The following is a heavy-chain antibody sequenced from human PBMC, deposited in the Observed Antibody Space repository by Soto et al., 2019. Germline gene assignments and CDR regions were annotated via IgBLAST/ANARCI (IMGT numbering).Heavy chain of an antibody. J-gene: IGHJ4*02. CDR3: ARDDRSGSSSPGWAYMGRKQTPKGLPDY. Sequence: GGSLRLSCAASGFTFSSYGMHWVRQAPGKGLEWVAVIWYDGSNKYYADSVKGRFTISRDNSKNTLYLQMNSLRAEDTAVYYCARDDRSGSSSPGWAYMGRKQTPKGLPDYWGQGTLVTVSS. CDR2: IWYDGSNK. D-gene: IGHD2-2*01. CDR1: GFTFSSYG. V-gene: IGHV3-33*01.